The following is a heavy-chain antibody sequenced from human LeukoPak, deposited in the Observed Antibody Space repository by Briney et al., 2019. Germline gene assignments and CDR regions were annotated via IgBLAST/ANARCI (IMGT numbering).Heavy chain of an antibody. CDR1: GYNFDNYG. Sequence: ASVKVSCKSSGYNFDNYGIGWVRQAPGQGLEWMGWISPYSGNTNYGQKLQGRVTMTTDTSTNTAYMELRRLSLDDTAIYYCARGAFPLDAFDIWGQGTMVTVSS. CDR2: ISPYSGNT. CDR3: ARGAFPLDAFDI. V-gene: IGHV1-18*01. J-gene: IGHJ3*02.